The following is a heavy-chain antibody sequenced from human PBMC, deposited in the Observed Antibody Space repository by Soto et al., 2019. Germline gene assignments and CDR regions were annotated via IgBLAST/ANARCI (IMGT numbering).Heavy chain of an antibody. D-gene: IGHD3-22*01. CDR3: ARDRRYYDSSGYDDY. Sequence: ASVKVSCKASGYTFTSYGIIWVRQAPGQGLEWMGWISAYNGNTNYAQKLQGRVTMTTDTSTSTAYMELRSLRSDDTAVYYCARDRRYYDSSGYDDYWGQGTLVTVSS. V-gene: IGHV1-18*01. CDR1: GYTFTSYG. CDR2: ISAYNGNT. J-gene: IGHJ4*02.